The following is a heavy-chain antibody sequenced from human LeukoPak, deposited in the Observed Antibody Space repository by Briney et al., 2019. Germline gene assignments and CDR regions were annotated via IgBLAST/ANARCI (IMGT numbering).Heavy chain of an antibody. V-gene: IGHV3-23*01. Sequence: PGGSLRLSCAASGFTFSSYAVSWVRQAPGKGLEWVSSISGSGGSTYSADSVKGRFTISRDNSKNTLYLQMNSLRAEDTALYYCAKDRSCTNDICHGDFDYWGRGTLVTVSS. D-gene: IGHD2-8*01. J-gene: IGHJ4*02. CDR3: AKDRSCTNDICHGDFDY. CDR1: GFTFSSYA. CDR2: ISGSGGST.